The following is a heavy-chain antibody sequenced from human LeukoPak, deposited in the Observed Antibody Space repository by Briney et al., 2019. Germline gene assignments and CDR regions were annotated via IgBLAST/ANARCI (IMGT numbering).Heavy chain of an antibody. CDR1: GYTFTGYY. J-gene: IGHJ4*02. D-gene: IGHD3-10*01. CDR3: ARVRGLSGTMVRGVNTLDY. Sequence: ASVKVSCKASGYTFTGYYMHWVRQAPGQGLEWMGWINPNSGGTNYAQKFQGRVTMTRDTSISTAYMELSRLRSDDTAVYYCARVRGLSGTMVRGVNTLDYWGQGTLVTVSP. V-gene: IGHV1-2*02. CDR2: INPNSGGT.